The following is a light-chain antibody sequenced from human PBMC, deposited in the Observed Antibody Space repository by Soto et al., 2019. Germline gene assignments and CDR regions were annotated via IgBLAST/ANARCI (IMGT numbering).Light chain of an antibody. J-gene: IGLJ3*02. V-gene: IGLV2-14*03. Sequence: QSALTQPASVSGSTGQSITISCTGTSSDVGGYDHVSWYQQHPGKAPKLIIYDVTVRPSGISPRFSGSKSDNTASMAVSGLQPEDEADYYCSSYTNKDTLLFGGGTKVTVL. CDR2: DVT. CDR1: SSDVGGYDH. CDR3: SSYTNKDTLL.